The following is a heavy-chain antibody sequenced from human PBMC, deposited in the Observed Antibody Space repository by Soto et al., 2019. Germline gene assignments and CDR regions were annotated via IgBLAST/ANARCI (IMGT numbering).Heavy chain of an antibody. V-gene: IGHV3-23*01. CDR2: ISATGGST. CDR1: GFTFSTFA. Sequence: XESLRHSCAASGFTFSTFAVSWVRRAPGRGLEWVSSISATGGSTYYADSVKGRFTISRDNSKSVLYLQITSLRAEDSAIYYCAKAESCSSGGCFAIFDYWGQGAPVTVSS. D-gene: IGHD2-15*01. CDR3: AKAESCSSGGCFAIFDY. J-gene: IGHJ4*02.